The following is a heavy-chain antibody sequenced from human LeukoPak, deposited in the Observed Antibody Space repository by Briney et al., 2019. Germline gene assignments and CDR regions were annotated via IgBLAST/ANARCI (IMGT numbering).Heavy chain of an antibody. CDR3: ARGNYGTDY. D-gene: IGHD1-7*01. CDR1: GGSISSYY. Sequence: SETLSLTCTVSGGSISSYYWSWIRQPPGKGLEWIGYIYYSGSTNYNPSLKSRVTISVDTSKNQFSLKLSSVTAADTAVYYCARGNYGTDYWGQGTLVTVSS. J-gene: IGHJ4*02. CDR2: IYYSGST. V-gene: IGHV4-59*08.